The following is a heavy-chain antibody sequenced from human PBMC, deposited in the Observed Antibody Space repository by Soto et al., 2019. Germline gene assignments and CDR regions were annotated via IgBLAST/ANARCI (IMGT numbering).Heavy chain of an antibody. CDR2: ISYDGSNK. V-gene: IGHV3-30*18. D-gene: IGHD2-8*01. J-gene: IGHJ4*02. Sequence: QVQLVESGGGVVQPGRSLRLSCAASGFTFSSYGMHWVRQAPGKGLEWVAVISYDGSNKYYADSVKGRFTISRDNSKNTLYLQMNSLRAEDTAVYYCAKDTKVYRRKSHCFDYWGQGTLVTVSS. CDR1: GFTFSSYG. CDR3: AKDTKVYRRKSHCFDY.